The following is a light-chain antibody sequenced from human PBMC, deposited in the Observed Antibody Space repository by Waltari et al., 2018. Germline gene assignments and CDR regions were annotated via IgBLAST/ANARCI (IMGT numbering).Light chain of an antibody. V-gene: IGLV1-44*01. Sequence: QSVVTQPPSASGTPGQRVTISCSGRNSNIGRKTVHWYYQVPGMAPHLLIYNDDQRPSGVPDRFSASKSGTSASLAISGLQSDDEAEYYCAAWDEILNGPVFGGGTKLTVL. CDR2: NDD. CDR1: NSNIGRKT. J-gene: IGLJ3*02. CDR3: AAWDEILNGPV.